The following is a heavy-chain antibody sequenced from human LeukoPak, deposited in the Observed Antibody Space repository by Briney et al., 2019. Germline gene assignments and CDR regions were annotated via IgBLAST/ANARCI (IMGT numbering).Heavy chain of an antibody. CDR1: GGSISDYY. Sequence: SETLSLTCTVSGGSISDYYWSWIRQPPGKGLEWIAYINYSGDTDYNPSLKSRVTISVDTSKNHFSLKLNSVTAADTAVYYCARLNVLNNSVLHHFDRWGQGTLVTVSS. D-gene: IGHD1/OR15-1a*01. CDR3: ARLNVLNNSVLHHFDR. CDR2: INYSGDT. J-gene: IGHJ4*02. V-gene: IGHV4-59*08.